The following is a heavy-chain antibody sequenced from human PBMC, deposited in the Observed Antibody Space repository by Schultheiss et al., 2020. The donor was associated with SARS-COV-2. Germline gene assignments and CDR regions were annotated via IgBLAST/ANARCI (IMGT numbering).Heavy chain of an antibody. CDR1: GYSFTSYW. CDR3: ARRWVDSSGWARLDY. V-gene: IGHV5-51*01. D-gene: IGHD6-19*01. CDR2: IYPGDSDT. J-gene: IGHJ4*02. Sequence: GGSLRLSCKGSGYSFTSYWIGWVRQMPGKGLEWMGIIYPGDSDTRYSPSFQGQVTISADKSISTAYLQWSSLKASDTAMYYCARRWVDSSGWARLDYWGQGTLVTVSS.